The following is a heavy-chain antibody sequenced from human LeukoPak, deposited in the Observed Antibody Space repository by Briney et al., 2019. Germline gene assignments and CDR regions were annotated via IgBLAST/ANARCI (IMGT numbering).Heavy chain of an antibody. V-gene: IGHV3-9*01. CDR2: ISWNSGSI. Sequence: PGGSLRLSCAASGFTFDDYAMHWVRQAPGKGLEWVSGISWNSGSIGYADSVKGRFTISRDNAKNSLYLQMNSLRAEDTALYYCAKAKRNIAVAGTSFDYWGQGTLVTVSS. D-gene: IGHD6-19*01. J-gene: IGHJ4*02. CDR3: AKAKRNIAVAGTSFDY. CDR1: GFTFDDYA.